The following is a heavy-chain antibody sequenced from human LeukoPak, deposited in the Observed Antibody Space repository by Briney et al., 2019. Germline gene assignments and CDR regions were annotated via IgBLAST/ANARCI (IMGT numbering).Heavy chain of an antibody. J-gene: IGHJ4*02. CDR1: GGSISSSNW. V-gene: IGHV4-4*02. CDR3: ARSRSDYDILTGYSLN. Sequence: TSETLSLTCAVSGGSISSSNWWSWVRQPPGKGLEWIGEIYHSGSTNYNPSLKSRVTISVDKSKNQFSLKLSSVTAADTAVYYCARSRSDYDILTGYSLNWGQGTLVTVSS. CDR2: IYHSGST. D-gene: IGHD3-9*01.